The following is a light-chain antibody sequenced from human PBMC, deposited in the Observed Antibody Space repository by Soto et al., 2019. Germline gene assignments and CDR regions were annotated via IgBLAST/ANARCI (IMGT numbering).Light chain of an antibody. CDR1: QTVSSTS. V-gene: IGKV3-20*01. J-gene: IGKJ1*01. Sequence: EIVLTQSPGIMSLSPVERATLSCLASQTVSSTSLAWYQQKPGQAPRLLIYGASSRATGIPDRFSGSGSGTDFTLTISRLEPEDLAVYYCQQYSASTWWTFGHGTKVEI. CDR2: GAS. CDR3: QQYSASTWWT.